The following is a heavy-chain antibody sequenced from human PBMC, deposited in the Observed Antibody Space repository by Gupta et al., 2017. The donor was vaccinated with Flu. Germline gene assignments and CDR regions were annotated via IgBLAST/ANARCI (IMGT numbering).Heavy chain of an antibody. Sequence: EVQLVESGGGFVQPGGSMRLPCAASGFSFSYSNMNWVRRAPGKGLEWVSYISSSSSSTHYSDSVKGRVTVSRDNARNSLYLQMNSLRAEDTAVYYCARDRGPTSGMDVWGQGTTVTVSS. CDR2: ISSSSSST. J-gene: IGHJ6*02. D-gene: IGHD3-10*01. V-gene: IGHV3-48*01. CDR3: ARDRGPTSGMDV. CDR1: GFSFSYSN.